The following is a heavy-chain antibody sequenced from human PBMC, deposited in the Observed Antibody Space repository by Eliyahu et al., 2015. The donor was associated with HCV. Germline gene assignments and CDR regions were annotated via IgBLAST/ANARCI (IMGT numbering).Heavy chain of an antibody. CDR1: GGSITRTNYF. Sequence: QLQLQESGPGLVSPSETLSLTCSVSGGSITRTNYFWGWIRQPPGKGLEYIGSIFYSGTTFVNPSLESRVTISGDTPKNQFFLELRSVTAADTAVYYCARHADRGPAIWGFDSWGQGTLVTVSS. CDR3: ARHADRGPAIWGFDS. D-gene: IGHD2-2*02. CDR2: IFYSGTT. V-gene: IGHV4-39*01. J-gene: IGHJ4*02.